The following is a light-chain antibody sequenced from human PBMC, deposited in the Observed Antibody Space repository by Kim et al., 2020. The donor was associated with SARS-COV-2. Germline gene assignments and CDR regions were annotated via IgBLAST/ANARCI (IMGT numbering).Light chain of an antibody. J-gene: IGKJ4*01. CDR3: QQYGTAPQVT. V-gene: IGKV3-20*01. CDR1: LSVSGSY. Sequence: PWERPTRSCRASLSVSGSYLAWYQQKPGQAPRLLIFGASRRATGIPDRFSGSGSGTDFTLTISRLEPEDFAVYHCQQYGTAPQVTFGGGTKVDIK. CDR2: GAS.